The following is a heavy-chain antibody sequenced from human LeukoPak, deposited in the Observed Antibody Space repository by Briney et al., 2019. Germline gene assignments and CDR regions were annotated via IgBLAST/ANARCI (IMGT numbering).Heavy chain of an antibody. CDR3: AREGIAVAESWFDP. V-gene: IGHV4-28*03. D-gene: IGHD6-19*01. CDR2: IYYSGST. Sequence: PSETLSLTCAVSGYSISSSNWWGWIRQPPGKGLEWIGYIYYSGSTYYNPSLKSRVTMSVDTSKNQFSLKLSSVTAADTAVYYCAREGIAVAESWFDPWGQGTLVTVSS. J-gene: IGHJ5*02. CDR1: GYSISSSNW.